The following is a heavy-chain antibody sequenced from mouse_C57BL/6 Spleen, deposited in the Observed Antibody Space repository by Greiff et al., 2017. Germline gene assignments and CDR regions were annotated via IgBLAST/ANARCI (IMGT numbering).Heavy chain of an antibody. Sequence: QVQLQQPGAELVKPGASVKLSCKASGYTFISYWMHWVKQRPGRGLEWIGRIDPNSGGTKYNEKFKSKATLTVDKPSSTAYMQLSSLTSEDSAVYYCARSRDSSGYEAWFAYWGQGTLVTVSA. CDR1: GYTFISYW. J-gene: IGHJ3*01. CDR2: IDPNSGGT. CDR3: ARSRDSSGYEAWFAY. V-gene: IGHV1-72*01. D-gene: IGHD3-2*02.